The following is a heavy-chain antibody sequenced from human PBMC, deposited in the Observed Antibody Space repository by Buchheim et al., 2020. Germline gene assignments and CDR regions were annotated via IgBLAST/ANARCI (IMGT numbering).Heavy chain of an antibody. CDR1: GFTFSSYW. V-gene: IGHV3-74*01. D-gene: IGHD6-13*01. CDR3: AREGLYSSSWMLGY. J-gene: IGHJ4*02. CDR2: INCDGSST. Sequence: EVQLVEFGGGLVQPGGFLRLSFAASGFTFSSYWMHWVRQVPGKGLVWVSRINCDGSSTSYADSVKGRFTISSDNANNTLYLQMNRRRAEDTAVYYCAREGLYSSSWMLGYWGQRTL.